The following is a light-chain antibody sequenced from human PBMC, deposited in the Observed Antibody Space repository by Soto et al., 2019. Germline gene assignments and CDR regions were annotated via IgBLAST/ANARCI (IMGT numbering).Light chain of an antibody. V-gene: IGKV3-20*01. CDR2: GAS. J-gene: IGKJ2*01. CDR3: QQYASSPVYT. Sequence: EIVLTQSPGTLSLSPGERATLSCRASQSVSSSYLAWYQQKPGQAPRLLIYGASSRATGIPDRFSGSGSGKDFTLTISRLEPEDFAVYYCQQYASSPVYTFGQGTKLEIK. CDR1: QSVSSSY.